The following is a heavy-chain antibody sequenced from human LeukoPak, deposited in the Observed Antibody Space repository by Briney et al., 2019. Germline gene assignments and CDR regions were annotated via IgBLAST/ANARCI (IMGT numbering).Heavy chain of an antibody. CDR3: ASEQLVTYYFDN. D-gene: IGHD2-21*02. Sequence: PSQTPSLTCTVSGASIRSGTSYWSWIRRPAGRGLEWIGRVYNGGYTTYNPSLKSRVSMSVDTSKNQFSLELTSVTAADTAVYYCASEQLVTYYFDNWGQGTLVTVSS. V-gene: IGHV4-61*02. CDR2: VYNGGYT. J-gene: IGHJ4*02. CDR1: GASIRSGTSY.